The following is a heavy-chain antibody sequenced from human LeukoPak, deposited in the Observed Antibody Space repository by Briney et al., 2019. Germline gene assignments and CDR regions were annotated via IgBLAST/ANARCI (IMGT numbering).Heavy chain of an antibody. CDR2: ISRSNNV. V-gene: IGHV3-69-1*01. D-gene: IGHD5-18*01. CDR3: AREGDTTLVTIDY. J-gene: IGHJ4*02. Sequence: GGSLRLSCAASGFTFSAYDMNWVRQAPGKGLEWVSYISRSNNVYYADSVKGRFTISRDNAKNSLYLQMNSLRAEDTAVYYCAREGDTTLVTIDYWGQGTLVTVSS. CDR1: GFTFSAYD.